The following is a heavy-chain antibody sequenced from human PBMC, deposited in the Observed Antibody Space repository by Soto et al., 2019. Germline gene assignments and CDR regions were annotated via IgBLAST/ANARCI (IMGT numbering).Heavy chain of an antibody. CDR3: ARDFSPYVLRFFEWW. CDR1: GGTFSSYA. Sequence: SVKVSCKASGGTFSSYAISWVRQAPGQGLEWMGGIIPIFGTANYAQKFQGRVTITADESTSTAYMELSSLRSEDTAVYYCARDFSPYVLRFFEWWWGQGTMVTVSS. V-gene: IGHV1-69*13. J-gene: IGHJ3*01. D-gene: IGHD3-3*01. CDR2: IIPIFGTA.